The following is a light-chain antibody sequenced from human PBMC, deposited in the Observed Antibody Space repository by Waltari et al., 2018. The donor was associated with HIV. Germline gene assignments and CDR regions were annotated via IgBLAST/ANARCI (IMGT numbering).Light chain of an antibody. Sequence: DIQMTQSPSPLSASVGDRVTITCQASQGISNYLNWYQQKPGKAPKLLIYDATLLYTGVPSRFSGTGSGTYFTLTISRLQPEDAATYYCQKYDDPALTFGGGTKVQI. CDR1: QGISNY. J-gene: IGKJ4*01. CDR2: DAT. V-gene: IGKV1-33*01. CDR3: QKYDDPALT.